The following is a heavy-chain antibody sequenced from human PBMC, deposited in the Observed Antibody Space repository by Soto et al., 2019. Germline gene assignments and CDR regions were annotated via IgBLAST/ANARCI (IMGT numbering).Heavy chain of an antibody. CDR2: FDPEDGET. CDR1: GYTLTELS. V-gene: IGHV1-24*01. Sequence: ASVKVSCKVSGYTLTELSMHWVRQAPGKGLEWMGGFDPEDGETIYAQKFQGRVTMTEDTSTDTAYMELSSLRSEDTAVYYCATSGRLHLGELSPLYDYWGQGTLVTVSS. J-gene: IGHJ4*02. D-gene: IGHD3-16*02. CDR3: ATSGRLHLGELSPLYDY.